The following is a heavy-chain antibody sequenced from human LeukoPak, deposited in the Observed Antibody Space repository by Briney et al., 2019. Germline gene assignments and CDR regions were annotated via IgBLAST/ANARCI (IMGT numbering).Heavy chain of an antibody. D-gene: IGHD3-10*01. Sequence: GASVRVSCKASGYTFTSYGISWVRQAPGQGLEWMGWISAYNGNTNYAQKLQGRVTMTTDTSTSTAYMELSSLRSEDTAVYYCARGSDGVLWFGDQEVDYWGQGTLVTVSS. CDR3: ARGSDGVLWFGDQEVDY. CDR2: ISAYNGNT. V-gene: IGHV1-18*01. CDR1: GYTFTSYG. J-gene: IGHJ4*02.